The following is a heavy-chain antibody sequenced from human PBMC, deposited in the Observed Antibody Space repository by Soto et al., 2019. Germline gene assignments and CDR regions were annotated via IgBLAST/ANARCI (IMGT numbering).Heavy chain of an antibody. Sequence: QVQLQESGPGLVKPSQTLSLTCTVSGGSISSGEYYWSWIRQPPGKGLEWISNIYYSGTTYYNPSLKSRVTISVDTSKNQFSLKLSSVTAADTAVYYCARDGGFCTNGVCPVYYYYGMDVWGQGTTVTVSS. D-gene: IGHD2-8*01. V-gene: IGHV4-30-4*01. CDR3: ARDGGFCTNGVCPVYYYYGMDV. CDR2: IYYSGTT. CDR1: GGSISSGEYY. J-gene: IGHJ6*02.